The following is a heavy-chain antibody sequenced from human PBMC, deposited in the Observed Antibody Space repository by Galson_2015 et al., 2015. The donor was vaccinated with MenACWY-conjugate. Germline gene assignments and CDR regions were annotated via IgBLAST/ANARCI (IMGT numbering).Heavy chain of an antibody. J-gene: IGHJ3*02. Sequence: QSGAEVKKPGESLTISCTGSGYSFTNYWIGWVRQMPGKGLEWMGIIYPGDSDTRYSPSFQGQVTISVDKSITTAYLQWSSLKASDTAMYYCARPGTTWGSFDIWGQGTMVTVSS. CDR2: IYPGDSDT. D-gene: IGHD1-7*01. CDR1: GYSFTNYW. V-gene: IGHV5-51*01. CDR3: ARPGTTWGSFDI.